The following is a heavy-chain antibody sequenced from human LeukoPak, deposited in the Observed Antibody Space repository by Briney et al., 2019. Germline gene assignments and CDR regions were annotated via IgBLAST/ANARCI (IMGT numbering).Heavy chain of an antibody. CDR1: GGTFSSYA. V-gene: IGHV1-69*13. CDR3: ARDLRPFWSGYCYYYYMDV. J-gene: IGHJ6*03. CDR2: IIPIFGTA. D-gene: IGHD3-3*01. Sequence: ASVKVSCKASGGTFSSYAISWVRQAPGQGLEWMGGIIPIFGTANYAQKFQGRVTITADESTSTAYMELSSLRSEDTAVYYCARDLRPFWSGYCYYYYMDVWGKGTTVTVSS.